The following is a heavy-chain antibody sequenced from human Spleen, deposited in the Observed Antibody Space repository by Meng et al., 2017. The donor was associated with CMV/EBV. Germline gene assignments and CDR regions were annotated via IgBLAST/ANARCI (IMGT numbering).Heavy chain of an antibody. CDR1: GYTFTSYG. J-gene: IGHJ3*02. CDR3: ARMFVLTLRSKSAFDI. Sequence: ASVKVSCKASGYTFTSYGISWVRQAPGQGLEWMGWISAYNGNTNYAQKLQGRVTKTTDTSTSTAYMELRSLRSDDTAVYYCARMFVLTLRSKSAFDIWGQGTMVTVSS. D-gene: IGHD3-3*01. CDR2: ISAYNGNT. V-gene: IGHV1-18*01.